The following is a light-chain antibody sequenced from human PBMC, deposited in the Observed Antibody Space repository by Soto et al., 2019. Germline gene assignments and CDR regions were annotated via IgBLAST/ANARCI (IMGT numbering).Light chain of an antibody. V-gene: IGLV8-61*01. CDR3: VLYMGSGIWV. CDR1: SGSVSTNYY. CDR2: STN. Sequence: QTVVTQEPSFSVSPGGTVTLTCGLSSGSVSTNYYPSWHQQTPGQAPRTLIYSTNTRSSGVPDRFSGSILGNKAALTITGAQADDESDYYCVLYMGSGIWVFGGGTQLTVL. J-gene: IGLJ3*02.